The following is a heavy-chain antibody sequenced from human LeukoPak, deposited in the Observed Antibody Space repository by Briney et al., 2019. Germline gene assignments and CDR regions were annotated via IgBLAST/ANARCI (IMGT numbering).Heavy chain of an antibody. D-gene: IGHD5-24*01. Sequence: SETLSLTCTVSGYSISSGYYWSWIRQPPGKGLEWIGYIYYSGSTNYNPSLKSRVTISVDTSKNQFSLKLSSVTAADTAVYYCAAAKVDGYNYYYWGQGTLVTVSS. J-gene: IGHJ4*02. V-gene: IGHV4-61*01. CDR1: GYSISSGYY. CDR3: AAAKVDGYNYYY. CDR2: IYYSGST.